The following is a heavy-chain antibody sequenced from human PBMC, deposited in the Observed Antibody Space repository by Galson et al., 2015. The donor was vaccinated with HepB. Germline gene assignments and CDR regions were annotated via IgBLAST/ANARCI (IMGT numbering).Heavy chain of an antibody. CDR2: IKSNPDGGTA. J-gene: IGHJ4*02. CDR1: GFTFSNTW. D-gene: IGHD3-10*01. CDR3: TSRGGLDY. Sequence: SLRLSCAASGFTFSNTWMTWVRQAPGKGLEWIGRIKSNPDGGTADYAAPVEGRFTISRDDSKNTLYLQMNSLKTEDTGVYYCTSRGGLDYWGQGTLVTVSS. V-gene: IGHV3-15*01.